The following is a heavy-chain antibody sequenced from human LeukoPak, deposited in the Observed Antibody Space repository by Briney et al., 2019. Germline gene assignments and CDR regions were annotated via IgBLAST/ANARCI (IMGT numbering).Heavy chain of an antibody. J-gene: IGHJ5*02. CDR2: IIPIFGTA. Sequence: GASVKVSCKASGGTFSSYAISWVRQAPGQGLEWMGGIIPIFGTANYAQKLQGRVTMTTDTSTSTAYMELRSLRSDDTAVYYCARGALAAAGTSTGWFDPWGQGTLVTVSS. CDR1: GGTFSSYA. V-gene: IGHV1-69*05. CDR3: ARGALAAAGTSTGWFDP. D-gene: IGHD6-13*01.